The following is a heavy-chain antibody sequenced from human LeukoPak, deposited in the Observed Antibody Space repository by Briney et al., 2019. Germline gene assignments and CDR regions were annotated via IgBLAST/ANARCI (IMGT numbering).Heavy chain of an antibody. CDR1: GGSVRSASYY. CDR3: ARDYDDSINWFDP. Sequence: SETLSLTCTVSGGSVRSASYYWSWIRQGAGKGLEWLGRIYYSGSTYYNPSLKSRVTISVDTSKNQFSLKLSSVTAADTAVYYCARDYDDSINWFDPWGQGTLVTVSS. D-gene: IGHD3-22*01. V-gene: IGHV4-39*07. J-gene: IGHJ5*02. CDR2: IYYSGST.